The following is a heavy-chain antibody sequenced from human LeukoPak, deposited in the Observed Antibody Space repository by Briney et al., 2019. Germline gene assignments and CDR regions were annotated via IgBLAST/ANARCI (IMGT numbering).Heavy chain of an antibody. CDR3: ASHYSSGHFTYYFDY. J-gene: IGHJ4*02. V-gene: IGHV1-18*04. D-gene: IGHD6-19*01. CDR1: GYTFTDYY. CDR2: ISAYNGKT. Sequence: ASVKVSCKASGYTFTDYYMHWVRQAPGQGLEWMGWISAYNGKTNYAQKLQGRVTVTTDTSTSTAYMELRSLRSDDTAVYYCASHYSSGHFTYYFDYWGQGTLVTVSS.